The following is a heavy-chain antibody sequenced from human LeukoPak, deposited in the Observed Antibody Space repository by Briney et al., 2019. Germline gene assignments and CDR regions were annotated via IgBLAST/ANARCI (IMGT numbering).Heavy chain of an antibody. V-gene: IGHV4-39*01. CDR1: GGSISSSSYY. J-gene: IGHJ5*02. D-gene: IGHD3-3*01. CDR3: ARQPPRITIFGVVIAQWFDP. CDR2: IYYSGST. Sequence: TSETLSLTCTVSGGSISSSSYYWGWIRQPPGKGLEWIGSIYYSGSTYYNPSLKSRVTISVDTSKNQFSLKLSSVTAADTAVYYCARQPPRITIFGVVIAQWFDPWGQGTLVTVSS.